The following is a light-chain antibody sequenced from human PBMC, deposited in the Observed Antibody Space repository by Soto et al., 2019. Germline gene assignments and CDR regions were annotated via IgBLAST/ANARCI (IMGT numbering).Light chain of an antibody. CDR3: AAWDDSLKGI. CDR1: SSNIGTNP. J-gene: IGLJ2*01. Sequence: QSVLTQPPSASGTPGQRVTISCSGNSSNIGTNPVYWYQQLPGTAPKLLIYSDDRRPSGVPDRFSGSKSATSASLAISGLQSEDEADYYCAAWDDSLKGIFGGGTKVTVL. V-gene: IGLV1-44*01. CDR2: SDD.